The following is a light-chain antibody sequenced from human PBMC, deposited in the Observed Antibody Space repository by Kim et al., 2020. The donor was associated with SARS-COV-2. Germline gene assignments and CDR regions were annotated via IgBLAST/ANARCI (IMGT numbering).Light chain of an antibody. CDR1: QSSR. CDR3: KQYSDDRT. CDR2: DAS. V-gene: IGKV1-5*01. Sequence: GARVTIPFRASQSSRLAWYQQKPGMAPKLLIYDASTLETGVPSRFNGSGSGTEFTLTISSLQPDDLGTYYCKQYSDDRTFGQGTKVDIK. J-gene: IGKJ1*01.